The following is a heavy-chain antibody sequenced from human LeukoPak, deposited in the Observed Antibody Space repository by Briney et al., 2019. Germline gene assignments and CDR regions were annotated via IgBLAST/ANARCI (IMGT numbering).Heavy chain of an antibody. CDR1: GFSFSSYA. CDR2: ISSNGGGT. V-gene: IGHV3-23*01. CDR3: ANPWSSSWYREGDAFDI. Sequence: PGGSLRLSCAASGFSFSSYAMTWVRQAPGKGLEWVSGISSNGGGTYYADSVKGRFTISRDNSKNTLYLQMNSLRAEDTAVYYCANPWSSSWYREGDAFDIWGQGTMVTVSS. D-gene: IGHD6-13*01. J-gene: IGHJ3*02.